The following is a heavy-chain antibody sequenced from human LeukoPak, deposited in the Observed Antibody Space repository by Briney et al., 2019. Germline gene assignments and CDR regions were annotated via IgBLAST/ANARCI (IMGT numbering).Heavy chain of an antibody. CDR2: IWYDGSNK. V-gene: IGHV3-30*02. D-gene: IGHD3-16*02. J-gene: IGHJ4*02. CDR3: AKDIRVWGSYRYPCLDY. CDR1: GFTFSSYG. Sequence: PGGSLRLPCAASGFTFSSYGMHWVRQAPGKGLEWVAVIWYDGSNKYYADSVNGRFTISRDNSKNTLSLQMDSLRAEDTAVYYCAKDIRVWGSYRYPCLDYWGQGTLVTVSA.